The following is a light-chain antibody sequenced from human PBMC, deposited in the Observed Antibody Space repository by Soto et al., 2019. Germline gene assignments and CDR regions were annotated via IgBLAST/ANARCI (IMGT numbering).Light chain of an antibody. CDR1: QSVGSN. V-gene: IGKV3-15*01. CDR3: QQYINWLWT. CDR2: SAS. Sequence: EIVMTQSPATLSVSPGERATLSCRASQSVGSNLAWYQQKPGQAPRLLIHSASTRATGITARFSGSGSGTEFSLTISSLQSEDFALYYCQQYINWLWTLGQGTKVEIK. J-gene: IGKJ1*01.